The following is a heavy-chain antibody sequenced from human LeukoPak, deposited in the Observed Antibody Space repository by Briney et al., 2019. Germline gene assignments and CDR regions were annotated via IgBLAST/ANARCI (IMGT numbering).Heavy chain of an antibody. D-gene: IGHD5-24*01. CDR1: GFTFSSYE. CDR2: ISSSGSTI. CDR3: AREGFRDWYFDL. J-gene: IGHJ2*01. Sequence: GGSLRLSCAASGFTFSSYEMNRVRQAPGKGLEWVSYISSSGSTIYYADSVKGRFTISRDNAKNSLYLQMNSLRAEDTAVYYCAREGFRDWYFDLWGRGTLVTVSS. V-gene: IGHV3-48*03.